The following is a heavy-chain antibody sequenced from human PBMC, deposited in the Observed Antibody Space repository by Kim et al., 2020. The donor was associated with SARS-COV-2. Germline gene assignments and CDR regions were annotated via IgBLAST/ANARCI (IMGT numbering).Heavy chain of an antibody. Sequence: ASVKVSCTASGYTFDGHYVHWVRQAPGQGLEWMGWINPNTGDSNCTQKFQGRVTMTRDTSINTAYMELSGLRSDDTAVYFCARECPPGMSDWCMVFDAFDVWGQGTMVTVSS. D-gene: IGHD2-8*01. CDR2: INPNTGDS. J-gene: IGHJ3*01. CDR3: ARECPPGMSDWCMVFDAFDV. V-gene: IGHV1-2*02. CDR1: GYTFDGHY.